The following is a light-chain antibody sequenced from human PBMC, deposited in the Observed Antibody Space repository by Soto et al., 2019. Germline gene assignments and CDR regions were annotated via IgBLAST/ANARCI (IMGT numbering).Light chain of an antibody. CDR3: QQYNSYWT. CDR1: QSISSW. V-gene: IGKV1-5*03. J-gene: IGKJ1*01. Sequence: DIQMTQSPSTLSASVGDRVTITCRASQSISSWLAWYQQKPGKAPKLLIYTASSLEIGVPSRFSCSGSGTEFTLTISSLQPDDFATYYCQQYNSYWTFGQGTQVELK. CDR2: TAS.